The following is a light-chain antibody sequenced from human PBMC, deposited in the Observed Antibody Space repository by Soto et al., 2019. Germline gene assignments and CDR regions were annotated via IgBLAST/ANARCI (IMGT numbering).Light chain of an antibody. V-gene: IGLV2-14*01. CDR1: SSDVGGYNY. Sequence: QSVLTQPASVSGSPGQSITISCTGTSSDVGGYNYVSWYQQHPGKAPKLMIYDVSNRPSGVSNRFSDSKSGNTASLTISGLQAEDEADYYCRSYTSSSTYVFGTGTKVNVL. CDR3: RSYTSSSTYV. J-gene: IGLJ1*01. CDR2: DVS.